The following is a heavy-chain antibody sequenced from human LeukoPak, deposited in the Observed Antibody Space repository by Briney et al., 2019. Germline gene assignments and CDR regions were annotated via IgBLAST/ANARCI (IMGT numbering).Heavy chain of an antibody. V-gene: IGHV3-23*01. J-gene: IGHJ4*02. D-gene: IGHD6-13*01. Sequence: SGGTLRLSCAASGFAFSRYYMSWVRQAPGRGLEWVSSISGSGDGTFYADSVKGRFTVSRDNSYNTLYLQMNSLRVEDTAIYYCVKDEPGKSWYNWGQGTLVTVSS. CDR1: GFAFSRYY. CDR2: ISGSGDGT. CDR3: VKDEPGKSWYN.